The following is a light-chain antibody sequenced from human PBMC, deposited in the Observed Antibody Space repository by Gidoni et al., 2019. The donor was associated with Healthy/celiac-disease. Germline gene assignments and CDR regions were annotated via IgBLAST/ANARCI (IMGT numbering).Light chain of an antibody. CDR1: QSLLHSNGYNY. J-gene: IGKJ3*01. CDR2: LGS. CDR3: MQALQTPFT. V-gene: IGKV2-28*01. Sequence: DIVMTQSPLSLPVTPGEPASISCMSSQSLLHSNGYNYLDWYLQKPGQSPQLLIYLGSNRASGVPDRFSGSGSGTDFTLKISRVEAEDVGVYYCMQALQTPFTFXPXTKVDIK.